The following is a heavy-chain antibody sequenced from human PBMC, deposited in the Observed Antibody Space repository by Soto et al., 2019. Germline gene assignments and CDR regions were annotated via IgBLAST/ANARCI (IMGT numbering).Heavy chain of an antibody. J-gene: IGHJ4*02. Sequence: EVQVVESGGGLVQPGGSLRLSCAGSGFTFGRHWMTWVRQAPGKGLEWVANIKEDGSEIYYVDSVKGRFTISRDNAKNTVYLQIKSVRAEDTALYYCARYTYGDNGQVLDYWGQGTLVTVSS. CDR2: IKEDGSEI. D-gene: IGHD4-17*01. V-gene: IGHV3-7*01. CDR1: GFTFGRHW. CDR3: ARYTYGDNGQVLDY.